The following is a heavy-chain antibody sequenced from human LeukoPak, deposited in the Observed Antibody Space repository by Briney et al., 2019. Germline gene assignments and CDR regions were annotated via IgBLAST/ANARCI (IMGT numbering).Heavy chain of an antibody. CDR2: IYYSGST. Sequence: PSETLSLTCTVSGGSISSYYWSWIRQPPGKGLEWIGYIYYSGSTNYNPSLKSRVTISVDTSKNQFSLKLSSVTAADTAAYYCARHEGYSYGYGMIAFDIWGQGTMVTVSP. V-gene: IGHV4-59*08. CDR1: GGSISSYY. J-gene: IGHJ3*02. D-gene: IGHD5-18*01. CDR3: ARHEGYSYGYGMIAFDI.